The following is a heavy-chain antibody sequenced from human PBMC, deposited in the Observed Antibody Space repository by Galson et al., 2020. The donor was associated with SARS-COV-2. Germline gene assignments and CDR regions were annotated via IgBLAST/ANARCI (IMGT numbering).Heavy chain of an antibody. Sequence: ASVKVSCKASGYTFIGYYIHWVRQAPGQGLEWMGWINPNSGVTNYAQKFQGRVTMTRDTSISTVYMEVSRLSSDDTAVYYCARETSTVTTGDDYWGQGTLVTVSS. D-gene: IGHD4-17*01. CDR3: ARETSTVTTGDDY. J-gene: IGHJ4*02. CDR1: GYTFIGYY. V-gene: IGHV1-2*02. CDR2: INPNSGVT.